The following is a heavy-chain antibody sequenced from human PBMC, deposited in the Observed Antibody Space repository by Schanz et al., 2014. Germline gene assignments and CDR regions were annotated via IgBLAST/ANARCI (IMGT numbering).Heavy chain of an antibody. CDR2: IIPITGIT. D-gene: IGHD5-12*01. V-gene: IGHV1-69*02. J-gene: IGHJ4*02. CDR1: GDTFRSYT. Sequence: QVQLVQSGAEVKKPGSSVKVSCKASGDTFRSYTINWVRHAPGQGLEWMGRIIPITGITNCAQKFQGRVTFTADKSTSTAFLEVNSLRSEDTAVYYCARTGYDPSLTHWGQGTLVTVSS. CDR3: ARTGYDPSLTH.